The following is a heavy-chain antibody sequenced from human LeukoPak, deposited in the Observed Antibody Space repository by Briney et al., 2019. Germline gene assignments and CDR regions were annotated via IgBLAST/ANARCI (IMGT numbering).Heavy chain of an antibody. J-gene: IGHJ6*03. CDR3: ARPPSSYYYYYMDV. CDR1: GFAFSSSW. V-gene: IGHV3-21*01. D-gene: IGHD2-2*01. CDR2: ISSSSSFI. Sequence: GGSLRLSCAASGFAFSSSWMNWVREAPRKGLEWISTISSSSSFIYYSDSVKGRFTISRDNAENSLYLQMNSLRVEDTAVYYCARPPSSYYYYYMDVWGEGTTVTVSS.